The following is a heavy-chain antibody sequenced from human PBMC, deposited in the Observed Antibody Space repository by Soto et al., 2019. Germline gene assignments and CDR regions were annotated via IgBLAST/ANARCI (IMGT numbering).Heavy chain of an antibody. CDR3: AKKPGYYYDSTGYHFDY. V-gene: IGHV3-23*01. Sequence: HPGGSLRLSCAASEFTFSNYAMSWVRQAPGKGLEWVSAISYGGGTTYYADSVKGRFTISRDNSKNTLYLQMNSLRAEDTAVYYCAKKPGYYYDSTGYHFDYWGQGT. D-gene: IGHD3-22*01. CDR1: EFTFSNYA. J-gene: IGHJ4*02. CDR2: ISYGGGTT.